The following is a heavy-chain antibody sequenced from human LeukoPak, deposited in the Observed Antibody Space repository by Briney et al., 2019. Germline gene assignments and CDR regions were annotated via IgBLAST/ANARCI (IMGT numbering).Heavy chain of an antibody. V-gene: IGHV3-74*01. CDR2: INSDGSST. J-gene: IGHJ4*02. D-gene: IGHD5-24*01. CDR1: RFSFNTYW. Sequence: GGSLRLSCAASRFSFNTYWMHWVRQAPGMGLVWVPRINSDGSSTSYADSVKGRFTISRDNAKNTLYLQMNNLRAEDTAVYYCVRGRYYFDYWGQGTLVTVSS. CDR3: VRGRYYFDY.